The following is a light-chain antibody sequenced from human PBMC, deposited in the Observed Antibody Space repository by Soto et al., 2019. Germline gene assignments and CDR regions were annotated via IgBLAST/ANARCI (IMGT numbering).Light chain of an antibody. CDR3: SSYAGSNNWV. J-gene: IGLJ3*02. V-gene: IGLV2-8*01. CDR2: EVS. Sequence: QSGLTQPPSASGSPGQSVTISCTGTSSDVGDYNYVSWYQQHPGKAPKFMIYEVSMRPSGVPDRFSGSKSGNTASLTVSGLQAEDEADYYCSSYAGSNNWVFGGGTKLTVL. CDR1: SSDVGDYNY.